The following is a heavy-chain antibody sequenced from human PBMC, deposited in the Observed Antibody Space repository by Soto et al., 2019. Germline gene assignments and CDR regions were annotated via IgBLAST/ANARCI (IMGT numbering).Heavy chain of an antibody. CDR1: GFTLSTYS. J-gene: IGHJ4*02. D-gene: IGHD2-15*01. CDR3: ARETSGANEGVVY. CDR2: ITSSSDRI. V-gene: IGHV3-48*01. Sequence: EVQLVESGGGLVQPGGSLRLSCAASGFTLSTYSMNWVRQAPGKGLEWISFITSSSDRIYYADSVKGRFTVSRDNAKNSLYLQMNNLGAEDTAVYYCARETSGANEGVVYWGQGNLVTVSS.